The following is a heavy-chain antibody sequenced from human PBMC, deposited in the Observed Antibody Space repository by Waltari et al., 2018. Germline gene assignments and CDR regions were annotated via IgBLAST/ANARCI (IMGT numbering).Heavy chain of an antibody. CDR2: IYYSGST. CDR1: GGSISRGGYY. V-gene: IGHV4-31*03. D-gene: IGHD1-1*01. Sequence: QVQLQESGPGLVKPSQTLSLTCTVSGGSISRGGYYWSWIRQHPGKGLEWIGYIYYSGSTYYNPSLKSRVTISVDTSKNQFSLKRSSVTAADTAVYYCAREAGTYYYYYMDVWGKGTTVTVSS. J-gene: IGHJ6*03. CDR3: AREAGTYYYYYMDV.